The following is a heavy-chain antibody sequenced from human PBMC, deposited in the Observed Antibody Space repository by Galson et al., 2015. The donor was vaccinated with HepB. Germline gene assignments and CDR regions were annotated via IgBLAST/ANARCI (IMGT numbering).Heavy chain of an antibody. D-gene: IGHD6-19*01. CDR3: ARGSSDWYGIDY. Sequence: SLRLSCAASGFTFSSYWIHWVRQVPGKGLVWVSRISSDLGQKNYADSVQGRFTISRDNAKNTLFLQMNSLSADDTAVYYRARGSSDWYGIDYWGQGILVTVSS. V-gene: IGHV3-74*01. CDR1: GFTFSSYW. CDR2: ISSDLGQK. J-gene: IGHJ4*02.